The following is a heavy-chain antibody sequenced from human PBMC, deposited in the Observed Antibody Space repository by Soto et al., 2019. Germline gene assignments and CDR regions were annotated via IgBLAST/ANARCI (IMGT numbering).Heavy chain of an antibody. CDR1: GFTFTSSA. J-gene: IGHJ4*02. Sequence: GASVKVSCKASGFTFTSSAVQWVRQARGQRLEWIGWIVVGSGNTNYAQKFQERVTITRDMSTSTAYMELSSLRSEDTAVYYCAAETYYYDSSGYAVDYWGQGTLVTVSS. CDR3: AAETYYYDSSGYAVDY. CDR2: IVVGSGNT. V-gene: IGHV1-58*01. D-gene: IGHD3-22*01.